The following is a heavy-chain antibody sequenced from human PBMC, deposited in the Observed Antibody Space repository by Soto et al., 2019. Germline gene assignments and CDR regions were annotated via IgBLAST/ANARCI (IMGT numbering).Heavy chain of an antibody. CDR1: GYSIVSGSYF. CDR3: ARDNPSPFQYSPAGWFDP. J-gene: IGHJ5*02. Sequence: QVQLQESGPGLVKASETLSLTCNVTGYSIVSGSYFWSWIRQPPGKGLEWIGYIYYTGATSYNPSLGVRVTSSLDTSKTQFSLKLTSVTAADAAVYFCARDNPSPFQYSPAGWFDPWGQGTTVTVAS. CDR2: IYYTGAT. V-gene: IGHV4-61*01. D-gene: IGHD2-15*01.